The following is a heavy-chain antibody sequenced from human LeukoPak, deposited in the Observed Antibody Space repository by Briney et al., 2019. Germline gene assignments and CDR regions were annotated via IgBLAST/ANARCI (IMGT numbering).Heavy chain of an antibody. CDR3: ATYYYDSSGYYRRKYYFDY. CDR1: GYTLTELS. J-gene: IGHJ4*02. CDR2: FDPEDDEI. V-gene: IGHV1-24*01. Sequence: ASVKVSCKVSGYTLTELSMHWVRQAPGKGLEWMGGFDPEDDEIINAQKFQGRVTMTEDTSTDTGYMELSSLRSEDTAVHYCATYYYDSSGYYRRKYYFDYWGQGTLVTVSS. D-gene: IGHD3-22*01.